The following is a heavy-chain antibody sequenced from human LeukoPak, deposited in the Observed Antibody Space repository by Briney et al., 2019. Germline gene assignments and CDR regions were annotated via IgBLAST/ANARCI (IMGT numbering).Heavy chain of an antibody. CDR3: ARARREGSRPYYYSMDV. D-gene: IGHD6-6*01. V-gene: IGHV1-69*05. CDR2: IIPIFGTA. Sequence: GASVKVSCKASGGTFSSYAISWVRQAPGQGGEWRGGIIPIFGTANYAQKFQGRVTSTTDESTSTAYMELSSLRPEDTAVSYCARARREGSRPYYYSMDVWGKGTTVTVSS. J-gene: IGHJ6*03. CDR1: GGTFSSYA.